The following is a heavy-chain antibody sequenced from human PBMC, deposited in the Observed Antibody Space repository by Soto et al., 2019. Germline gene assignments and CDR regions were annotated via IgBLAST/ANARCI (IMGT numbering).Heavy chain of an antibody. CDR2: IYYSGST. V-gene: IGHV4-30-4*01. Sequence: SETLSLTCTVSGGSISSGDYYWSWIRQPPGKGLEWIGYIYYSGSTYYNPSLRSRVTISIDVSKNQFSLSLRSLTAADTAVYYCARSREFDYWSQGTLVTVSS. CDR3: ARSREFDY. J-gene: IGHJ4*02. CDR1: GGSISSGDYY.